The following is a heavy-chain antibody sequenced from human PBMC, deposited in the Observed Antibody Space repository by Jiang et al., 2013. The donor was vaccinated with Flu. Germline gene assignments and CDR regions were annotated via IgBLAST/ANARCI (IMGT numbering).Heavy chain of an antibody. D-gene: IGHD5-12*01. J-gene: IGHJ6*04. Sequence: VQLLESGGGLVQPGGSLRLSCAASGFTFSSYAMSWVRQAPGKGLEWVSAISGSGGSTYYADSVKGRFTISRDNSKNTLYLQMNSLRAEDTAVYYCAKVKYEWLRLRLHYYYGMDVWGKGTTVTVSS. CDR2: ISGSGGST. CDR1: GFTFSSYA. CDR3: AKVKYEWLRLRLHYYYGMDV. V-gene: IGHV3-23*01.